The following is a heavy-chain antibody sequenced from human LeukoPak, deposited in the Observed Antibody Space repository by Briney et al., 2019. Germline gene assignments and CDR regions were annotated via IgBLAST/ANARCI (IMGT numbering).Heavy chain of an antibody. CDR1: GVSLSGYY. V-gene: IGHV4-34*01. J-gene: IGHJ4*02. CDR3: ARQWLVSPLFDY. D-gene: IGHD6-19*01. CDR2: INHSGST. Sequence: SETLSLTCAVYGVSLSGYYWSWIRQPPGKGLEWIGEINHSGSTNYNPSLKSRVTISVDTSKNQLSLKLSSMTAADTAVYYCARQWLVSPLFDYWGQGTLVTVSS.